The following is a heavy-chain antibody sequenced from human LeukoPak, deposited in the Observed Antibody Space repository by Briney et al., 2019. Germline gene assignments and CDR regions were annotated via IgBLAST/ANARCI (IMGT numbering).Heavy chain of an antibody. CDR2: ISPSGDHR. Sequence: PVGSLRLSCAASGFSFSAYNINWVRQAPGKGLQWVSCISPSGDHRYYAESLRGRFTISRDNAKNSVYLQMSSLRAEDTTVYYCARDAAYFDSSGYYPDPLDYWGQGTLVSVSS. CDR3: ARDAAYFDSSGYYPDPLDY. V-gene: IGHV3-21*01. CDR1: GFSFSAYN. J-gene: IGHJ4*02. D-gene: IGHD3-22*01.